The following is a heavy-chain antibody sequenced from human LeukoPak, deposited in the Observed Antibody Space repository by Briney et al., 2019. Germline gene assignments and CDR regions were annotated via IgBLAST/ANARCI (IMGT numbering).Heavy chain of an antibody. D-gene: IGHD3-10*01. Sequence: GGSLRLSCAASGFTFSSYGMHWVRQAPGKGLEWVAFIRYDGSNKYYADSVKGRFTISRDNSKNTLYLQMNSLRAEDTAVYYCAKDGSYGSGSYVDYWGQGTLVTVSS. J-gene: IGHJ4*02. CDR1: GFTFSSYG. CDR3: AKDGSYGSGSYVDY. CDR2: IRYDGSNK. V-gene: IGHV3-30*02.